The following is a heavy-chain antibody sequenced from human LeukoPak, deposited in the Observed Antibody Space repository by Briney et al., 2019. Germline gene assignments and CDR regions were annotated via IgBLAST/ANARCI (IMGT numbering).Heavy chain of an antibody. D-gene: IGHD6-13*01. CDR3: ARNIAAAGKGYCFDY. Sequence: GGSLRLSCAASGFTFSSYSMNWVRQAPGKGLEWVSSISSSSSYIYYADSVKGRFTISRDNAKNSLYLQMNSLRAEDTAVYYCARNIAAAGKGYCFDYWGQGTLVTVSS. CDR1: GFTFSSYS. V-gene: IGHV3-21*01. CDR2: ISSSSSYI. J-gene: IGHJ4*02.